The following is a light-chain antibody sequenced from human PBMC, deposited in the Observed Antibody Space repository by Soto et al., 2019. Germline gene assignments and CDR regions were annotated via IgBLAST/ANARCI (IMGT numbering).Light chain of an antibody. CDR1: ESIRTW. CDR2: DAS. Sequence: DIQMTQSPSTLSASIGDRVTITCRASESIRTWLAWYQHKPGEAPKFLIYDASSLESGVPSRFSGSGSGTEFTLTISNLQPDDFATYFCQQYHNYPRTFGQETKVEIK. CDR3: QQYHNYPRT. J-gene: IGKJ1*01. V-gene: IGKV1-5*01.